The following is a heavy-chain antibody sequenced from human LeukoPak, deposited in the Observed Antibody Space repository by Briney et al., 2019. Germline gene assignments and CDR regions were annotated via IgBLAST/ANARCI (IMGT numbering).Heavy chain of an antibody. V-gene: IGHV3-11*01. CDR1: GFTFSDYY. CDR2: ISSSGSTI. CDR3: ARDQVQWLELGAFDI. D-gene: IGHD6-19*01. J-gene: IGHJ3*02. Sequence: GGSLRLSCAASGFTFSDYYMSWIRQAPGKGLEWVSYISSSGSTIYYADSVKGRFTISRDNAKNSLYLQMNSLRAEDTAVYYCARDQVQWLELGAFDIWGQGTMVTVSS.